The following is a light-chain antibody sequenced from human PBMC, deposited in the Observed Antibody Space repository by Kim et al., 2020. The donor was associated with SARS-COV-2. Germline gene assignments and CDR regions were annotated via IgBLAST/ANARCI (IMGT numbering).Light chain of an antibody. CDR2: AAS. V-gene: IGKV1-27*01. Sequence: DIQMTQSPSSLSASVGDRVTITCRASQDIANSLAWYQQKPGKVPQVLIYAASTLQSGVPSRFSGSGSGTEFTLTIGSLQTEDVATYYCQKYNSAQWTFGPGTKVDIK. CDR3: QKYNSAQWT. CDR1: QDIANS. J-gene: IGKJ1*01.